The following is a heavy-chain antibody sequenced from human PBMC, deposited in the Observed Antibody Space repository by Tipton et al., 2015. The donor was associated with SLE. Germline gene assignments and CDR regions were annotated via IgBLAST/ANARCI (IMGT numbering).Heavy chain of an antibody. CDR3: AKDPSSYYYDSGGY. V-gene: IGHV3-21*04. Sequence: SLRLSCAASGFTFSSYSMNWVRQAPGKGLEWVSSISSSSSYIYYADSVKGRFTISRDNSKNTLYLQMNSLRAEDTAVYYCAKDPSSYYYDSGGYWGQGTLVTVSS. D-gene: IGHD3-22*01. CDR2: ISSSSSYI. J-gene: IGHJ4*02. CDR1: GFTFSSYS.